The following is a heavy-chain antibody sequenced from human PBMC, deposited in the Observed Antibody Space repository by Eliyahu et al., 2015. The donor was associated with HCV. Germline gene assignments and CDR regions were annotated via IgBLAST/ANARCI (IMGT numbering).Heavy chain of an antibody. CDR2: ISYDGSNK. CDR3: ARGSYDYIWGSYPHDY. CDR1: GFTFSSYA. D-gene: IGHD3-16*02. Sequence: VVQPGRSLRLSCAASGFTFSSYAMHWVRQAPGKGLEWVAVISYDGSNKYYADSVKGRFTISRDNSKNTLYLQMNSLRAEDTAVYYCARGSYDYIWGSYPHDYWGQGTLVTVSS. V-gene: IGHV3-30-3*01. J-gene: IGHJ4*02.